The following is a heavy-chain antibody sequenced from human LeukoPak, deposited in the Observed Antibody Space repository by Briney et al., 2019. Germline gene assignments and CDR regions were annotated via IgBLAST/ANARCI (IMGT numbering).Heavy chain of an antibody. CDR3: AKDFSAYYDFWSDPKWGAFDI. CDR2: ISNDVISTIST. D-gene: IGHD3-3*01. CDR1: GFTFSTHW. J-gene: IGHJ3*02. V-gene: IGHV3-74*01. Sequence: GGSLRLSCEASGFTFSTHWMHWVRQVPGKGLVWISRISNDVISTISTSYADSVKGRFTISRDNAKNTLYLQMNSLIAEDTAVYYCAKDFSAYYDFWSDPKWGAFDIWGQGTMVTVSS.